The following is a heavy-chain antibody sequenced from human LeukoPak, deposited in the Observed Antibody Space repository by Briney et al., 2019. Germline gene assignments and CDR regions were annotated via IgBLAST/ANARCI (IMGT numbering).Heavy chain of an antibody. Sequence: GGSLRLSCAASGFTFSSYEMNWVRQAPGKGLEWVSYISSSSSTMYYADSVKGRFTISRVNAKNSLYLQMNSLRAEDTAVYYCARARDAGYCSGGSCYSILAYWGQGTLVTVSS. CDR3: ARARDAGYCSGGSCYSILAY. CDR1: GFTFSSYE. D-gene: IGHD2-15*01. V-gene: IGHV3-48*03. CDR2: ISSSSSTM. J-gene: IGHJ4*02.